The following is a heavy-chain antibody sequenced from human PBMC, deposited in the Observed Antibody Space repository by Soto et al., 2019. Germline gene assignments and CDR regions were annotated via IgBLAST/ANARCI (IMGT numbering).Heavy chain of an antibody. V-gene: IGHV3-23*01. CDR1: GFDFSSYA. D-gene: IGHD2-2*01. J-gene: IGHJ5*02. Sequence: GGSLRLSCAASGFDFSSYAMSWVRQAPGKGLECISLISGTGVPTLYAESVKGRFSVSRDNSKDTLFLEMNNLGVDDTAMYYCAKSLCSSSRCFFLWVDPWGPGTLVTVSS. CDR2: ISGTGVPT. CDR3: AKSLCSSSRCFFLWVDP.